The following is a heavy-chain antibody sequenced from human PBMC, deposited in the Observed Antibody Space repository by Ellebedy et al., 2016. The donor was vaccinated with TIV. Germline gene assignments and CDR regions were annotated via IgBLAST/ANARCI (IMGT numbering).Heavy chain of an antibody. J-gene: IGHJ3*01. CDR3: ARDPVGVGPAFDV. V-gene: IGHV3-23*01. CDR2: ITESGGNT. D-gene: IGHD4-23*01. Sequence: GESLKISCAASGFTFSSFGMNWVRQPSGKGLEWVSSITESGGNTYYADSVKGRFTISRDNSKDTLYLQMNSLRAEDTAIYYCARDPVGVGPAFDVWGQGTMVTVSS. CDR1: GFTFSSFG.